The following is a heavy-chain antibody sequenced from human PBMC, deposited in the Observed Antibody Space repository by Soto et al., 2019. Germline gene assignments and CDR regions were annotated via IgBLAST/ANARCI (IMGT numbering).Heavy chain of an antibody. V-gene: IGHV4-34*01. Sequence: SETLSLTCAVYGGSFSGYYWSWIRQPPGKGLEWIGEINHSGSTNYNPSLKSRVTISVDTSKNQFSLKLSSVTAAYTAVYYCARARGSAWAAAGKRYFDYWGQGTLVTVSS. CDR2: INHSGST. D-gene: IGHD6-13*01. CDR1: GGSFSGYY. CDR3: ARARGSAWAAAGKRYFDY. J-gene: IGHJ4*02.